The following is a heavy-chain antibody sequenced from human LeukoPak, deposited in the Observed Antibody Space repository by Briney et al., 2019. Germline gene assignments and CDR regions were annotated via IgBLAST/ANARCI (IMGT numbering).Heavy chain of an antibody. V-gene: IGHV3-66*01. CDR1: GFTVSSDY. CDR3: ARASYGSGSYYNPKYYFDY. J-gene: IGHJ4*02. Sequence: GGSLRLSCAVSGFTVSSDYMSWVRQAPGKGLEWVSLIYSAGNTYYPDSVKGRFTISRDNSKNTLYLQMNSLRAEDTAVYYCARASYGSGSYYNPKYYFDYWGQGTLVTVSS. D-gene: IGHD3-10*01. CDR2: IYSAGNT.